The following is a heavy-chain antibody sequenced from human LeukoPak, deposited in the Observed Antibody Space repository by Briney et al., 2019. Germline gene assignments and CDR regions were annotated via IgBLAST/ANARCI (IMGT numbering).Heavy chain of an antibody. CDR1: GFTFSSYE. J-gene: IGHJ4*02. CDR3: AREELSY. CDR2: ISSNGSPI. V-gene: IGHV3-48*03. D-gene: IGHD1-26*01. Sequence: GGSLRLSCAASGFTFSSYETNWVRQAPGKGLEWVSYISSNGSPIFYADSVKGRFTISRDNAKNSLYLQMNSLRAEDTAVYYCAREELSYWGQGTLVTVSS.